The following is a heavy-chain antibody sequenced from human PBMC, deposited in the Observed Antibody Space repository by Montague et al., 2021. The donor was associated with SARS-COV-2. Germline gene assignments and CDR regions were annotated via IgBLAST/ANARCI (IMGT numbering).Heavy chain of an antibody. V-gene: IGHV4-39*01. CDR1: GVSISSAHYC. CDR3: ARHKAWNVAPYYFDY. D-gene: IGHD1-1*01. J-gene: IGHJ4*02. Sequence: SETLSLTCTVSGVSISSAHYCWGWVRQTPGKGLEWIGNIVYDGTSRSNPSLNSRVTISVDTSKIQLSLRLSSVTAADTAVYFCARHKAWNVAPYYFDYWGQGTMVTVSS. CDR2: IVYDGTS.